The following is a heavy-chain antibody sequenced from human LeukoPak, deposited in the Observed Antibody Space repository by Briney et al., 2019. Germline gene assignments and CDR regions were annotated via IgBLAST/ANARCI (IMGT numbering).Heavy chain of an antibody. CDR2: IYYSGST. CDR1: GGSISSSIYY. CDR3: ARHPSFDWFGP. Sequence: PSETLALTCTVSGGSISSSIYYWGWIRQPPGKGLGRIGTIYYSGSTFYSPSLKSRVTISIDTSKNQFSLKLSSVTAADTALYYCARHPSFDWFGPWGQGTLVTVSS. J-gene: IGHJ5*02. D-gene: IGHD3-3*01. V-gene: IGHV4-39*01.